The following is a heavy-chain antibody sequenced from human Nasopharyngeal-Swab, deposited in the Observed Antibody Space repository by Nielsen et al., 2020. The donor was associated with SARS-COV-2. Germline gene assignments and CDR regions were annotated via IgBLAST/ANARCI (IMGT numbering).Heavy chain of an antibody. J-gene: IGHJ6*03. D-gene: IGHD3-3*01. CDR2: FNYTGYT. Sequence: SETLSITCAVSGASIGSSTYYWGWVRQPPGKGLEGIGGFNYTGYTYYDPSLKSRVTMSLDKSKNQFSLRLTSVTAADTAVYYCARVRLEGNAVFGVVITTDYYYMDVWGKGTTVTVSS. CDR3: ARVRLEGNAVFGVVITTDYYYMDV. CDR1: GASIGSSTYY. V-gene: IGHV4-39*07.